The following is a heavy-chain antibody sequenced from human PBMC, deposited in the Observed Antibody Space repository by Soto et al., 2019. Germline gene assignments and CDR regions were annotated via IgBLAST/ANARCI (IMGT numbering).Heavy chain of an antibody. Sequence: PGGSLRLSCTASGFTFGDYAMSWFRQAPGKGLEWVGFIRNKAYGGTTEYAASVKGRFTISRDDSKSIAYLQMNSLKTEDTAVYYCTSPMLANGVFDYWGQGFLVTVSS. CDR3: TSPMLANGVFDY. CDR2: IRNKAYGGTT. CDR1: GFTFGDYA. J-gene: IGHJ4*02. V-gene: IGHV3-49*03. D-gene: IGHD2-8*01.